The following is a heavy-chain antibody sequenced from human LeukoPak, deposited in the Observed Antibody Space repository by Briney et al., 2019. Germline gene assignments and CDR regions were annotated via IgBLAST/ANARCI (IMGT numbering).Heavy chain of an antibody. Sequence: SVKVSCKASGGTFSSYAISWVRQAPGQGLEWMGGNIPIFGTANYAQKFQGRVTITADESTSTAYMELSSLRSEDTAVYYCARSFWSGYYIIQNWFDPWGQGTLVTVSS. V-gene: IGHV1-69*13. J-gene: IGHJ5*02. D-gene: IGHD3-3*01. CDR2: NIPIFGTA. CDR1: GGTFSSYA. CDR3: ARSFWSGYYIIQNWFDP.